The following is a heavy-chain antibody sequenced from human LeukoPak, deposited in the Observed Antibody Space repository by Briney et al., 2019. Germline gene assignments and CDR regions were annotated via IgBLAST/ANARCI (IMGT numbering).Heavy chain of an antibody. CDR3: AREYSLGWTKTLRFLEWLGPYGMDV. CDR1: GYTFTSYY. CDR2: INPSGGST. D-gene: IGHD3-3*01. Sequence: ASVKVSCKASGYTFTSYYMHWVRQAPGQGLEWMGIINPSGGSTSYAQKFQGRVTMTRDTSTSTVYMELSSLRSEDMAVYYCAREYSLGWTKTLRFLEWLGPYGMDVWGQGTTVTVSS. V-gene: IGHV1-46*01. J-gene: IGHJ6*02.